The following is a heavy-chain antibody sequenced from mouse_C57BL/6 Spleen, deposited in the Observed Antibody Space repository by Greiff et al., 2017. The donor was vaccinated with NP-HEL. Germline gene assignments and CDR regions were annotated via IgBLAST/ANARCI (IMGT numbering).Heavy chain of an antibody. CDR3: ARVYYSNYAAY. CDR1: GYTFTSYW. Sequence: QVQLQQPGAELVKPGASVKLSCKASGYTFTSYWMQWVKQRPGQGLEWIGEIDPSDSYTNYNQKFKGKATLTVDTSSSTAYMQLSSLTSEDSAVYYCARVYYSNYAAYWGQGTLVTVSA. J-gene: IGHJ3*01. V-gene: IGHV1-50*01. CDR2: IDPSDSYT. D-gene: IGHD2-5*01.